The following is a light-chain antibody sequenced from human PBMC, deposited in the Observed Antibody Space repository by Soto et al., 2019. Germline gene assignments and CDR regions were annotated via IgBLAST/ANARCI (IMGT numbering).Light chain of an antibody. J-gene: IGKJ1*01. Sequence: DIQMTQPPSTLSASVGARATITCRARQTFGHWLAWIPQNPGKAPKLLIYEASNLQSGVPSRFSGSGSETKFTLTISSLQPDDFATYYCQQYNSYLWTFGQGTKVDIK. CDR3: QQYNSYLWT. CDR2: EAS. CDR1: QTFGHW. V-gene: IGKV1-5*03.